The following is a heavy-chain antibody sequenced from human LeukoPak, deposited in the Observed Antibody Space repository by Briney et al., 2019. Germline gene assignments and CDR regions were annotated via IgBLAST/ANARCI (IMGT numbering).Heavy chain of an antibody. D-gene: IGHD3-10*01. V-gene: IGHV3-21*01. Sequence: GGSLRLSCAASGFTFSTYSMNWVRQAPGKGLEWVSSITRNSYIYYADSVKGRFTISRDNTKNSLYLQMNSLRAEDTAVYYCARGMRMVRGVTFDYWGQGTLVTVSS. CDR1: GFTFSTYS. CDR2: ITRNSYI. J-gene: IGHJ4*02. CDR3: ARGMRMVRGVTFDY.